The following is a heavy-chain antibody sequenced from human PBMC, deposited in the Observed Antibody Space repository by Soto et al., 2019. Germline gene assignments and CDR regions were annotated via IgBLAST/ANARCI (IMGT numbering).Heavy chain of an antibody. V-gene: IGHV4-39*01. CDR2: IYYSGNT. J-gene: IGHJ3*02. D-gene: IGHD2-2*01. CDR1: GGSISSSSYY. CDR3: ARNVVVPAPAAFDI. Sequence: PSETLSLTYTVSGGSISSSSYYWGWIRQPPGKGLEWIGSIYYSGNTYYNPSLKSRVTISVDTSKNQFSLKLISVTAADTAVYYCARNVVVPAPAAFDIWGQGTMVTVSS.